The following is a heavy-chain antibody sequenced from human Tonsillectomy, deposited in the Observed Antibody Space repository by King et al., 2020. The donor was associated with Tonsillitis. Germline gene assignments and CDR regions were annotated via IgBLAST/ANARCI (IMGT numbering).Heavy chain of an antibody. CDR2: IYYTGST. Sequence: VQLQESGPGLVKPSETLSLTCTVSGDSISSYYWSWIRQPPGKGLEWIGYIYYTGSTNYNPSLKSRVTISVDTSKNQFSLKLSSVTAADTAVYYCARDTYYEASTAYYPPYFDYRAHRTLVTVSS. CDR3: ARDTYYEASTAYYPPYFDY. CDR1: GDSISSYY. V-gene: IGHV4-59*01. D-gene: IGHD3-22*01. J-gene: IGHJ4*01.